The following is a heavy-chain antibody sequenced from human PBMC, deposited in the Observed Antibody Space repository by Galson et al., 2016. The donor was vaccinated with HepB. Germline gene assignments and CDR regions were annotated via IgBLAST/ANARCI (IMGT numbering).Heavy chain of an antibody. CDR3: PTHQVMDSLYYSGLDV. Sequence: ETLSLTCSVPGVSIGATTYFWGWIRQPPGKGREWIGSIAYRGSTFYTPSLKNRLTISINTSTNQFSLKLMSVTAADTAVYYCPTHQVMDSLYYSGLDVWGQGTPVTVSS. D-gene: IGHD3/OR15-3a*01. V-gene: IGHV4-39*01. J-gene: IGHJ6*02. CDR1: GVSIGATTYF. CDR2: IAYRGST.